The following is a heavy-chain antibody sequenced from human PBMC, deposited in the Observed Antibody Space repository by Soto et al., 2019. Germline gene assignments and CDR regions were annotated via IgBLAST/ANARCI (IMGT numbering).Heavy chain of an antibody. Sequence: ASVKVSCKASGYTFTSYAMHWVRQAPGQRLEWMGWINAGNGNTKYSQKFQGRVTITRDTSASTAYMELSSLRSEDTAVYYCARYFRYSSSKTYSQHWGQGTLVTVSS. CDR3: ARYFRYSSSKTYSQH. CDR1: GYTFTSYA. J-gene: IGHJ1*01. D-gene: IGHD6-13*01. CDR2: INAGNGNT. V-gene: IGHV1-3*01.